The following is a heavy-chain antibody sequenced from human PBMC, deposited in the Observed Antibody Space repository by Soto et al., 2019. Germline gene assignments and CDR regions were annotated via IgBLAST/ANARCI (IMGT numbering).Heavy chain of an antibody. Sequence: GGSLRLSCAASGFTFSSYGMHWDRQAPGKGLEWVAVIWYDGSNKYYADSVKGRFTISRDNSKNTLYLQMNSLRAEDTAVYYCARGPYDFWSGYYQYFDYWGQGTLVTVSS. J-gene: IGHJ4*02. V-gene: IGHV3-33*01. CDR3: ARGPYDFWSGYYQYFDY. D-gene: IGHD3-3*01. CDR1: GFTFSSYG. CDR2: IWYDGSNK.